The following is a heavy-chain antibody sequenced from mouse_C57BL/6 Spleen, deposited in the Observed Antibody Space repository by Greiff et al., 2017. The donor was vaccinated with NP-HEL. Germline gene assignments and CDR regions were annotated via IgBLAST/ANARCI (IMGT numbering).Heavy chain of an antibody. CDR3: ASGGKGYYYAMDY. D-gene: IGHD2-1*01. J-gene: IGHJ4*01. CDR1: GYSFTDYN. V-gene: IGHV1-39*01. CDR2: INPNYGTT. Sequence: VQLKESGPELVKPGASVKISCKASGYSFTDYNMNWVKQSNGKSLEWIGVINPNYGTTSYNQKFKGKATLTVDQSSSTAYMQLNSLTSEDSAVYYCASGGKGYYYAMDYWGQGTSVTVSS.